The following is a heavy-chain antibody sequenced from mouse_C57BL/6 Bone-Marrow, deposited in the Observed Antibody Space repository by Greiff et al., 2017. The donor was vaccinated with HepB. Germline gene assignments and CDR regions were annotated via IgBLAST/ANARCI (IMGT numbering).Heavy chain of an antibody. J-gene: IGHJ4*01. Sequence: QVQLQQSGPELVKPGASVKISCKASGYAFSSSWMNWVKQRPGKGLEWIGRIYPGDGDTNYNGKFKGKATLTADKSSSTAYMQHSSLTSEDSAVYFCARNYYGYMEFWGQGTSVTVSS. V-gene: IGHV1-82*01. CDR2: IYPGDGDT. CDR3: ARNYYGYMEF. CDR1: GYAFSSSW. D-gene: IGHD1-1*01.